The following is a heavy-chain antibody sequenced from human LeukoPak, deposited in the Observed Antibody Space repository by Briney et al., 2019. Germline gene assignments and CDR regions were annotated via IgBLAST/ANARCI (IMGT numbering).Heavy chain of an antibody. CDR1: GGTFSSYA. V-gene: IGHV1-69*05. CDR2: IIPIFGTA. J-gene: IGHJ5*02. Sequence: GASVKVSCKASGGTFSSYAISWVRQAPGQGLEWMGGIIPIFGTANYAQKFQGRVTITTDESTSTAYMELSSLRSEDTAVYYCARGGDYCSGGGCYPRVIWFDPWGQGTLVTVSS. CDR3: ARGGDYCSGGGCYPRVIWFDP. D-gene: IGHD2-15*01.